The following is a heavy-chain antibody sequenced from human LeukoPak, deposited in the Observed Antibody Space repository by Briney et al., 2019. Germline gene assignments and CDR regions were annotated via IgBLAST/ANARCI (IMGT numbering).Heavy chain of an antibody. Sequence: PSETLSLTCAVYGGSSSGYYWSWIRQPPGKGLEWIGEINHSGSTNYNPSLKSRVTISVDTSKNQFSLKLSSVTAADTAVYYCAREFDYVWGSYRYIDYWGQGTLVTVSS. J-gene: IGHJ4*02. CDR1: GGSSSGYY. CDR2: INHSGST. V-gene: IGHV4-34*01. D-gene: IGHD3-16*02. CDR3: AREFDYVWGSYRYIDY.